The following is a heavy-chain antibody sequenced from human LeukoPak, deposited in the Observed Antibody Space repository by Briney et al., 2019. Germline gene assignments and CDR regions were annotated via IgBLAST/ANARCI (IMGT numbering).Heavy chain of an antibody. J-gene: IGHJ4*02. Sequence: GESLKISCKGSGYSFTSYWIAWVRQMPGKGLEWMGTIYPGDSDTRYSPSFQGQVTISADKSLNTAYLQWSSLKAWETAMYYCARLDANGGDFWGQGTLVTVTS. CDR1: GYSFTSYW. CDR2: IYPGDSDT. D-gene: IGHD2-2*01. V-gene: IGHV5-51*01. CDR3: ARLDANGGDF.